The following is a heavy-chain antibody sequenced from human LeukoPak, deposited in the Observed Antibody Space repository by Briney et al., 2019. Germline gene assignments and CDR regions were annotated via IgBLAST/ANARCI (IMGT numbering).Heavy chain of an antibody. CDR3: ARTLNDYGDYCLDP. D-gene: IGHD4-17*01. V-gene: IGHV6-1*01. Sequence: SQTLSLTCAISGDSVSSNSAAWNWLRQSPSRGLEWLGRTYYRSKWYNDYAVSVKSRITINPDTSKNQFSLQLNSVTPEDTAVYYCARTLNDYGDYCLDPWGQGTLVTVSS. CDR1: GDSVSSNSAA. CDR2: TYYRSKWYN. J-gene: IGHJ5*02.